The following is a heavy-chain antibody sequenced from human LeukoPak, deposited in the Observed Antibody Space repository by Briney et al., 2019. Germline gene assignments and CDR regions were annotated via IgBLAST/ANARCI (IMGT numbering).Heavy chain of an antibody. Sequence: AASVKVSCKASGGTFSSYAISWVRQAPGQGLEWMGGIIPIFGTANYAQKFQGRVTITADESTSTAYMELSSLRSEDTAVYYCARDYYGSGSYYKSDYYYYGMDVWGQGTTVTVSS. J-gene: IGHJ6*02. D-gene: IGHD3-10*01. CDR3: ARDYYGSGSYYKSDYYYYGMDV. CDR2: IIPIFGTA. V-gene: IGHV1-69*13. CDR1: GGTFSSYA.